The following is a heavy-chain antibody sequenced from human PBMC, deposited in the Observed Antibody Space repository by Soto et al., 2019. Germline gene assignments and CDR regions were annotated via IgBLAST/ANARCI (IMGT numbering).Heavy chain of an antibody. CDR2: ISGSGGST. CDR1: GFTFSSYA. J-gene: IGHJ4*02. D-gene: IGHD2-2*01. V-gene: IGHV3-23*01. Sequence: VQLLESGGGLVQPGGSLRLSCAASGFTFSSYAMSWVRQAPGKGLEWVSAISGSGGSTYYADSVKGRFTISRDNSKNTLYLQMNSLRAEDTAVYYCAKTGGYIVVVPAAIFYWGQGTLVTVSS. CDR3: AKTGGYIVVVPAAIFY.